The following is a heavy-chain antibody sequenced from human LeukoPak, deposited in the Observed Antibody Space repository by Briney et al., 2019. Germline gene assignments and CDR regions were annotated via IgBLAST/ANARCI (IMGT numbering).Heavy chain of an antibody. D-gene: IGHD5-18*01. Sequence: GGSLRLSCTASGFTFGDYAMSWIRQAPGKGLEWVSYISDSTTHTKYADSVKGRFTISRDNAKNSLYLQMDSLRTEDTAVYYCARSHSGYSFDSWGQGTLVTVSS. CDR2: ISDSTTHT. CDR3: ARSHSGYSFDS. CDR1: GFTFGDYA. V-gene: IGHV3-11*03. J-gene: IGHJ4*02.